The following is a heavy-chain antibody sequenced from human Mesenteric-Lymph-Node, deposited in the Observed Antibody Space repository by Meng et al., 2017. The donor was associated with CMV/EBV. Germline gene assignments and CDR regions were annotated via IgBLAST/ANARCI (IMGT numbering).Heavy chain of an antibody. Sequence: GGSLRLSCAASGFTFSSYSMNWVRQAPGKGLEWVSYISSSSSTIYYAASVKGRFTISRDNAKNSLYLQMNSLRAEDTAVYYCARAGIAVAGTGDYWGQGTLVTVSS. CDR1: GFTFSSYS. D-gene: IGHD6-19*01. CDR3: ARAGIAVAGTGDY. CDR2: ISSSSSTI. J-gene: IGHJ4*02. V-gene: IGHV3-48*04.